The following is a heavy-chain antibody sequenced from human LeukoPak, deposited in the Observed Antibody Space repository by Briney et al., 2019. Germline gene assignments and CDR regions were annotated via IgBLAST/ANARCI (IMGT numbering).Heavy chain of an antibody. CDR3: ARDRAAYCGGDCYSRYDY. Sequence: PSETLSLTCTVSGGSISSYYWSWIRQPAGKGLEWIGRTYTSGSTNYNPSLKSRVTMSVDTSKNQFSLKLSSVTAADTAVYYCARDRAAYCGGDCYSRYDYWGQGTLVTVSS. V-gene: IGHV4-4*07. CDR2: TYTSGST. CDR1: GGSISSYY. J-gene: IGHJ4*02. D-gene: IGHD2-21*02.